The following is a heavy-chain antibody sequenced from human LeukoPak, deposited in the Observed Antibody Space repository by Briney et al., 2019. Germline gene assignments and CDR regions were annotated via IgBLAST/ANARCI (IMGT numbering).Heavy chain of an antibody. J-gene: IGHJ6*03. CDR2: IYPGDSDT. V-gene: IGHV5-51*01. D-gene: IGHD3-22*01. Sequence: GKSLKISCKGSGYSFTSYWIGWVRQMPGKGLEWMGIIYPGDSDTRYRPSFQGHVTISADKSISTAYLQWSSLKASDTAMYYCARHVKHDYYDSSGYYWGGYYYYMDVWGKGTTVTISS. CDR1: GYSFTSYW. CDR3: ARHVKHDYYDSSGYYWGGYYYYMDV.